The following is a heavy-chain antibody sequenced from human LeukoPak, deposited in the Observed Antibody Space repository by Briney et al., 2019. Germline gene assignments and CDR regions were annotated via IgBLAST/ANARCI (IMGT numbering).Heavy chain of an antibody. J-gene: IGHJ4*02. D-gene: IGHD3-3*01. Sequence: GGSLRLSCAASGFTFDDYGMSWVRQAPGKGLEWVSGINWNGGSTGYADSVKGRFTISRDNAKNSLYLQMNSLRAEDTALYYCARVSVSYWSDYYLYDYWGQGTLVTVSS. CDR1: GFTFDDYG. CDR2: INWNGGST. V-gene: IGHV3-20*04. CDR3: ARVSVSYWSDYYLYDY.